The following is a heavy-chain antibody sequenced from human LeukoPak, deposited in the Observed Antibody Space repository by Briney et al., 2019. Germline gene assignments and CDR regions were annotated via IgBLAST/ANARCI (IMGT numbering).Heavy chain of an antibody. V-gene: IGHV3-21*01. D-gene: IGHD3-10*01. Sequence: GGSLRLSCAASGFTFSSYSMNWVPQAPGKGLERVSSVSSSSSYIYYADSVKGRFTISRDNAKNSLYLQMNSLRAEDTAVYYCARGPPYYGSGSYYTMWNWFDPWGQGTLVTVSS. CDR1: GFTFSSYS. J-gene: IGHJ5*02. CDR2: VSSSSSYI. CDR3: ARGPPYYGSGSYYTMWNWFDP.